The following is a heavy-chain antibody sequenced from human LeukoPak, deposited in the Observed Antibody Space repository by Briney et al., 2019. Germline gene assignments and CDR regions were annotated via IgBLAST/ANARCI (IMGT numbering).Heavy chain of an antibody. V-gene: IGHV3-74*01. CDR3: ASYLASIPSGMDV. J-gene: IGHJ6*02. Sequence: GGSLRLSCAASRFTLSRYWTHSLRPTPERGVGWVSRISTDGSSTSYANSVKRRFTISRENGKNTLYLQMNSLRAEDTAVYYCASYLASIPSGMDVWGQGATVTVSS. D-gene: IGHD2/OR15-2a*01. CDR1: RFTLSRYW. CDR2: ISTDGSST.